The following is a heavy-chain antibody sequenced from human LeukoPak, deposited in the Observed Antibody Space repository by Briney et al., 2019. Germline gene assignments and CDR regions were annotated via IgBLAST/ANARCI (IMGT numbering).Heavy chain of an antibody. Sequence: GGSLRLSCAASGFTFSSYGMHWVRQAPGKGLEWVAFIRYDGSNKYYADSVKGRFTISRDNSKNTLYLQMNSPRAEDTAVYYCARDGGRDGYNYAYDIWGQGTMVTVSS. CDR3: ARDGGRDGYNYAYDI. CDR1: GFTFSSYG. V-gene: IGHV3-30*02. D-gene: IGHD5-24*01. J-gene: IGHJ3*02. CDR2: IRYDGSNK.